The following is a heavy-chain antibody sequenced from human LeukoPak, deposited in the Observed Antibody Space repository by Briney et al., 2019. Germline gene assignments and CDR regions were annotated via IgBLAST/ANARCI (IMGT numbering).Heavy chain of an antibody. D-gene: IGHD2-15*01. CDR1: GGSISSSGFY. J-gene: IGHJ4*02. Sequence: SETLSLTCTVSGGSISSSGFYWDWIRQPPGKGLEWIGAIFYSGNTYYNPSLKSRVTISVDTSKNQFSLKLSSVTAADTAVYYCARHRMPDALASAFGYWGQGTLVTVSS. CDR2: IFYSGNT. V-gene: IGHV4-39*01. CDR3: ARHRMPDALASAFGY.